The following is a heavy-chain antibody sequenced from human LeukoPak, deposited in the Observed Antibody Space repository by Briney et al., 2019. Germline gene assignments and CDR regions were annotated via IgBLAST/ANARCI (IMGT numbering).Heavy chain of an antibody. CDR2: ISGYNGNT. CDR1: GYTFTSYG. D-gene: IGHD4-17*01. CDR3: ARDSVTKRKLGSTVTYYYGMDV. V-gene: IGHV1-18*01. J-gene: IGHJ6*02. Sequence: GASVKVSCKASGYTFTSYGISWVRPAPGQGLEWMGWISGYNGNTNYAQKLQGKVTITTDTSTSTAYMELRSLRSDDTAVYYCARDSVTKRKLGSTVTYYYGMDVWGQGTTVTVSS.